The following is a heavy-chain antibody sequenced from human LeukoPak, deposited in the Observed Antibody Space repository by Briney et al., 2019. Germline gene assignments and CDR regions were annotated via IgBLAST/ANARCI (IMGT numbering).Heavy chain of an antibody. Sequence: PGGSLRLSCAASGFTFDDYTMHWVRQVPGKGLEWVSAITWNSGGIGYADSVRGRFTISRDNAKNSLYLQMNSLRAEDTALYYCVRNNAMDVWGQGTTVIVSS. V-gene: IGHV3-9*01. CDR3: VRNNAMDV. CDR1: GFTFDDYT. J-gene: IGHJ6*02. CDR2: ITWNSGGI.